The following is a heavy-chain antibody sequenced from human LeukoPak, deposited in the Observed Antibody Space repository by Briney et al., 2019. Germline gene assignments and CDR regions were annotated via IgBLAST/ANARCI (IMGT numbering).Heavy chain of an antibody. D-gene: IGHD1-26*01. CDR1: GFTFSGSA. CDR3: TRRELPDEYNWFDP. V-gene: IGHV3-73*01. CDR2: IRSKANSSST. Sequence: PGGSLRLSXAASGFTFSGSAMHWVRQASGKGLEWVGRIRSKANSSSTAYAASVKGRFTISRDDSKNTAYLQMNSLKTEDTAVYYCTRRELPDEYNWFDPWGQRTLVTVSS. J-gene: IGHJ5*02.